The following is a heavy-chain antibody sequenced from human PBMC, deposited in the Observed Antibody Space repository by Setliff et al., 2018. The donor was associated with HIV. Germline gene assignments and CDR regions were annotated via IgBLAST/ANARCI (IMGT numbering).Heavy chain of an antibody. CDR2: IYPADSDT. J-gene: IGHJ4*02. Sequence: GESLTISCKASGYTFTTYWIGWVRQMPGKGLEWMGIIYPADSDTTYSPSFQGQVTISVDRSISTAYLQWSNLKASDTAMYYCARVLWELPQGDYWGQGTLVTVSS. D-gene: IGHD1-26*01. CDR1: GYTFTTYW. V-gene: IGHV5-51*01. CDR3: ARVLWELPQGDY.